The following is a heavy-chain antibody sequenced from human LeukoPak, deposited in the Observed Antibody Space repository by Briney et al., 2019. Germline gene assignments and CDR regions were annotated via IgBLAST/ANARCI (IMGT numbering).Heavy chain of an antibody. D-gene: IGHD3-22*01. V-gene: IGHV3-48*03. CDR2: ISSSGSTI. CDR3: AKEMAPNLQVVITPFDY. J-gene: IGHJ4*02. Sequence: GGSLRLSCAASGFTFSSYEMNWVRQAPGKGLEWVSYISSSGSTIYYADSVKGRFTISRDNAKNSLYLQMNSLRAEDTAVYYCAKEMAPNLQVVITPFDYWGQGTLVTVSS. CDR1: GFTFSSYE.